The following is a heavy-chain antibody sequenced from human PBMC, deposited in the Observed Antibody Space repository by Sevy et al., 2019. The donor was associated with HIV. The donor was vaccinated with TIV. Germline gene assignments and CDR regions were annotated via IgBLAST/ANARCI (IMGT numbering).Heavy chain of an antibody. Sequence: GGSLRLSCAASGFTFDDYAMHWVRQAPGKGLEWVSGISGKSGSIGYADSVKGRFTISRDNAKKSLYLQMNSLRADDTALYYCAKEVYGGIAAAGTGEFDPWGQGTLVTVSS. CDR2: ISGKSGSI. D-gene: IGHD6-13*01. V-gene: IGHV3-9*01. CDR1: GFTFDDYA. CDR3: AKEVYGGIAAAGTGEFDP. J-gene: IGHJ5*02.